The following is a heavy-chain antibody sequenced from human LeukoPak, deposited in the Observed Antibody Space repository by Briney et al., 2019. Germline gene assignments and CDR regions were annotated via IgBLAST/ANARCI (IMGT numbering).Heavy chain of an antibody. V-gene: IGHV5-51*01. CDR1: GYSFTSYW. Sequence: GESQKISCKGSGYSFTSYWIGWVRQMPGKGLEWMGIIYPGDSDTRYSPSFQGQVTISADKSISTAYLQWSSLKASDTAMYYCARGVGGYSSPEGIDYWGQGTLVTVSS. J-gene: IGHJ4*02. CDR3: ARGVGGYSSPEGIDY. CDR2: IYPGDSDT. D-gene: IGHD1-26*01.